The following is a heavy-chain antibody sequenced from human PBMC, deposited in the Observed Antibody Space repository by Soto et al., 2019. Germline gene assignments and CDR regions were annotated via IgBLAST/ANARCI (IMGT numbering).Heavy chain of an antibody. J-gene: IGHJ4*02. CDR3: ARGGSSSLDY. Sequence: QVQLVQSGAEVKKPGASVKVSCKASGYTFTGYYMHWVRQAPGQGPEWMGWINPNSGGTTYAQKLQGRVTVTRDTSISTAYMELSSLRSDGTAVYYCARGGSSSLDYWGQGTLVTVSS. V-gene: IGHV1-2*02. CDR1: GYTFTGYY. D-gene: IGHD6-6*01. CDR2: INPNSGGT.